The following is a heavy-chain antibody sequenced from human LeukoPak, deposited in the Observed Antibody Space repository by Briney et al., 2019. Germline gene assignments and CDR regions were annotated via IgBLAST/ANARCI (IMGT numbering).Heavy chain of an antibody. CDR3: ARSDHMVRGVTDY. Sequence: ASVKVSCKASGYTFTGYYMHWVRQAPGQGLEWMGWINPNSGGTNYAQKFQGRVTMTRDTSISTAYMELSRLRSDDTAVYYCARSDHMVRGVTDYWGQGTLVTVSS. CDR1: GYTFTGYY. J-gene: IGHJ4*02. CDR2: INPNSGGT. V-gene: IGHV1-2*02. D-gene: IGHD3-10*01.